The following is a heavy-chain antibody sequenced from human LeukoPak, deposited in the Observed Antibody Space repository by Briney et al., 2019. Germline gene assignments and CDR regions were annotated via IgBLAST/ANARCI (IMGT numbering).Heavy chain of an antibody. D-gene: IGHD4-11*01. CDR1: GGSISSSSYY. CDR3: ARDDSDFAY. Sequence: SETLSLTCTVSGGSISSSSYYWGWIRQPPGKGLEWIGSIYYSGSTYYNPSLMSRVTISVDTSKNHISLKVTSVTASDTAVYYCARDDSDFAYWGQGTLVTVSS. J-gene: IGHJ4*02. CDR2: IYYSGST. V-gene: IGHV4-39*02.